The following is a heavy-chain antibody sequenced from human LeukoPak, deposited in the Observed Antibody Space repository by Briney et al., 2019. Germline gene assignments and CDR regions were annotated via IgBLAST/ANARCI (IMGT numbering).Heavy chain of an antibody. CDR3: VKAVGPVVVPAASFY. V-gene: IGHV3-64D*06. CDR2: ISSNGGST. Sequence: GGSLRLSCSASGFTFSSYAMHWVRQAPGKGLEYVSAISSNGGSTYCADSVKGRFTISRDNFKNKLYLQMSSLRVEDTAVYYCVKAVGPVVVPAASFYWGQGTLVTVSS. J-gene: IGHJ4*02. D-gene: IGHD2-2*01. CDR1: GFTFSSYA.